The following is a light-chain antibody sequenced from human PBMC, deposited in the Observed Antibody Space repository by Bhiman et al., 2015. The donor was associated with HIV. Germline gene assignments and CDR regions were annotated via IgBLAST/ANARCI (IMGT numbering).Light chain of an antibody. J-gene: IGLJ1*01. V-gene: IGLV2-14*01. Sequence: QSALTQPASVSGSPGQSITISCTGTSSDVGGYTYVSWYQQDPGKAPKLMIYEVSKRPSGVSNRFSGSKSGNTASLTISGLQAEDEADYYCSSHTSRDLQVFGSGTTVTVL. CDR2: EVS. CDR1: SSDVGGYTY. CDR3: SSHTSRDLQV.